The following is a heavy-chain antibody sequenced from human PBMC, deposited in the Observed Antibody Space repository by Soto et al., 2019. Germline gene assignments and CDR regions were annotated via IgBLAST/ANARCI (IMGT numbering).Heavy chain of an antibody. Sequence: GSLRLSCAASGFTFSNAWMNWVRQAPGKGLEWVGRIKSKTDGGTTDYAAPVKGRFTISRDDSKNTLYLQMNSLKTEDTAVYYCTTDSSGWYEKDYYYGMDVWGQGTTVTVSS. D-gene: IGHD6-19*01. CDR3: TTDSSGWYEKDYYYGMDV. J-gene: IGHJ6*02. CDR1: GFTFSNAW. V-gene: IGHV3-15*07. CDR2: IKSKTDGGTT.